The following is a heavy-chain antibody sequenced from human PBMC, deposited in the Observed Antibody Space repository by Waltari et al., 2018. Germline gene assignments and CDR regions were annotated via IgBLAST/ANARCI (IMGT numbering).Heavy chain of an antibody. D-gene: IGHD1-26*01. CDR1: GGSFSSNNW. J-gene: IGHJ4*02. CDR3: ARGGQWEQSPFDY. Sequence: QVQLQESGPGLVKPSETLSLTCAVSGGSFSSNNWWSWIRQPPGKGLEWIGYISGSSGRTYYNPSLKSRVTISRDTSKNQFSLNLSSVTDADTAVYYCARGGQWEQSPFDYWGQGVLVTVSS. V-gene: IGHV4-4*02. CDR2: ISGSSGRT.